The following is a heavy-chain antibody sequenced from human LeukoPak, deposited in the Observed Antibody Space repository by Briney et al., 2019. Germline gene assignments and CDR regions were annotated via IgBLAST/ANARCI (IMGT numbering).Heavy chain of an antibody. D-gene: IGHD2-2*02. Sequence: SETLSLTCTVSGGSISSGSYYWSWIRQPAGKGLEWIGRIYTSGSTNYNPSLKSRVTISVDTSKNQFSLKLSSVTAADTAVYYCARDSGIYCSSTSCYTGGPEYYYYYYMDVWGKGTTVTVSS. CDR1: GGSISSGSYY. J-gene: IGHJ6*03. CDR3: ARDSGIYCSSTSCYTGGPEYYYYYYMDV. V-gene: IGHV4-61*02. CDR2: IYTSGST.